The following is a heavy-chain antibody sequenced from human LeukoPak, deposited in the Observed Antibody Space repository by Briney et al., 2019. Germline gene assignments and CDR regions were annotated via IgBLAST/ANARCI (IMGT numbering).Heavy chain of an antibody. CDR3: AGSLCSGGSCYSRSDAFDI. J-gene: IGHJ3*02. V-gene: IGHV4-61*05. CDR2: IYYSGST. Sequence: SETLSLTCTVSGGSISSSSYYWGWIRQPPGKGLEWIGYIYYSGSTNYNPSLKSRVTISVDTSKNQFSLKLSSVTAADTAVYYCAGSLCSGGSCYSRSDAFDIWGQGTMVTVSS. D-gene: IGHD2-15*01. CDR1: GGSISSSSYY.